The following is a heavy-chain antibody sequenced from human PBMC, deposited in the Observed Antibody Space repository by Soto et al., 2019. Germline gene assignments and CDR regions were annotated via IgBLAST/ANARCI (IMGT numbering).Heavy chain of an antibody. D-gene: IGHD1-26*01. CDR1: GFTFSSYG. CDR2: ISYDGSNK. J-gene: IGHJ4*02. V-gene: IGHV3-30*18. CDR3: AKGPIVGIDY. Sequence: GGSLRLSCVASGFTFSSYGMHWVRQAPGKGLEWVAVISYDGSNKYYADSVKGRFTISRDNSKNTLYLQMNSLRAEDTAVYYCAKGPIVGIDYWGQGTLVTVSS.